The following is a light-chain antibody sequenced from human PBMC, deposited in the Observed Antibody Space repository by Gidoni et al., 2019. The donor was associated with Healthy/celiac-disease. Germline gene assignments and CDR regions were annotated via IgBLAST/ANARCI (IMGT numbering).Light chain of an antibody. CDR2: DVN. CDR1: SSDVGGYNY. J-gene: IGLJ2*01. V-gene: IGLV2-14*03. Sequence: QSALTQPASVSGSPGQSIPISCTGSSSDVGGYNYVSWYQQHPGKAPKLIIYDVNNRPSGVSNRFSGSKSGNTASLTISGLQAEDEADYYCSSYTSSSNVVFGGGTKLTVL. CDR3: SSYTSSSNVV.